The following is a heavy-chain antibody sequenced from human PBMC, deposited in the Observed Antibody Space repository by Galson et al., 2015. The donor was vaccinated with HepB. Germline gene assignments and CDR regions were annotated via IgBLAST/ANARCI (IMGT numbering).Heavy chain of an antibody. CDR1: GFTFSSYS. CDR3: ARDDPILGSLITMVRGGPDAFDI. J-gene: IGHJ3*02. D-gene: IGHD3-10*01. CDR2: ISSSSSYI. V-gene: IGHV3-21*01. Sequence: SLRLSCAASGFTFSSYSMNWVRQAPGKGLEWVSSISSSSSYIYYADSVKGRFTISRDNAKNSLYLQMNSLRAEDTAVYYCARDDPILGSLITMVRGGPDAFDIWGQGTMVTVSS.